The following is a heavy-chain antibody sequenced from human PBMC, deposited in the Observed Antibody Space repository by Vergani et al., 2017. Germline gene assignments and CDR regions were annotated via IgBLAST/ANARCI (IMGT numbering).Heavy chain of an antibody. D-gene: IGHD1-26*01. CDR3: ARGAAAPSGSYGGYYFDY. CDR1: GGSFSGYY. V-gene: IGHV4-34*01. J-gene: IGHJ4*02. CDR2: INHSGSP. Sequence: QVQLQQWGAGLLKPSETLSLTCAVYGGSFSGYYWSWIRQPPGKGLEWIGEINHSGSPNYTPSLKSRVTISVDTSKNQFSLKLSSVTAADTAVYYCARGAAAPSGSYGGYYFDYWGQGTLVTVSS.